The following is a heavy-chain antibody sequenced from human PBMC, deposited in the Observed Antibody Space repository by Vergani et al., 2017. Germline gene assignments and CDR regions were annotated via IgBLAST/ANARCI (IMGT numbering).Heavy chain of an antibody. CDR2: IYYSGST. V-gene: IGHV4-39*01. D-gene: IGHD3-22*01. J-gene: IGHJ4*02. CDR3: ARHGDYYDSSGYYSPFDY. CDR1: GGSISSSSYY. Sequence: QLQLQESGPGLVKPSETLSLTCTVSGGSISSSSYYWGWIRQPPGKGLEWIGSIYYSGSTYYNPSLKSRVTISVDTSKNQFSLKLSSVTAADTAVYYCARHGDYYDSSGYYSPFDYWGQGTLVTVSS.